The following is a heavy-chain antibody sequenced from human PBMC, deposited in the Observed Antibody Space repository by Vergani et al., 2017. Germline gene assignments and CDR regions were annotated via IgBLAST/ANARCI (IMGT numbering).Heavy chain of an antibody. J-gene: IGHJ3*02. CDR2: IYPGDSDT. V-gene: IGHV5-51*01. CDR1: GYSFTSYW. D-gene: IGHD3-22*01. Sequence: EVQLVQSGAEGKKPGESLKISCKGSGYSFTSYWIGWVRQMPGKGLEWMGFIYPGDSDTRYSPSFQGQVTISADKSISTAYLQWSSLKASDTAMYYCASSDYYDSSGYYYGDAFDIWGQGTMVTVSS. CDR3: ASSDYYDSSGYYYGDAFDI.